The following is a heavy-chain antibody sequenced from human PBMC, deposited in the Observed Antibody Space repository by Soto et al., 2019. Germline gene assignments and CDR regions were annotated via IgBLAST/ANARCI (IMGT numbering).Heavy chain of an antibody. D-gene: IGHD6-25*01. CDR3: AREDQRLHYYGRDV. Sequence: EVQLVESGGGLVQPGGSLRLSCAASGFTFSSYWMSWVRQAPGKGLEWVANIKQDGSEKYYVDSVKGRFTISRDNAKKSLYLQMNSLRAEDTAVYYCAREDQRLHYYGRDVWGQGTTVTVSS. V-gene: IGHV3-7*04. J-gene: IGHJ6*02. CDR2: IKQDGSEK. CDR1: GFTFSSYW.